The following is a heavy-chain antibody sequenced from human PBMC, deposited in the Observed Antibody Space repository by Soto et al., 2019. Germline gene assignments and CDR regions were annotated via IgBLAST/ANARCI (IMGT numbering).Heavy chain of an antibody. V-gene: IGHV1-69*12. Sequence: QVQLVQSGAEVKEPESSVKVSCKASGGTFSSDSFSWVRQAPGQGHEWMGGIIPMFDTPIYAQKFQDRVTITADESTSTAYMQLSSLRSGDTAVYYSARSGGFDRDFNYWGQGSLVTVSS. CDR1: GGTFSSDS. D-gene: IGHD2-15*01. J-gene: IGHJ4*02. CDR3: ARSGGFDRDFNY. CDR2: IIPMFDTP.